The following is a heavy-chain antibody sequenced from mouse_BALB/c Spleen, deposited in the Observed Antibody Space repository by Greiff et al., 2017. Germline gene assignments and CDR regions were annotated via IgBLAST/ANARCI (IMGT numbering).Heavy chain of an antibody. J-gene: IGHJ2*01. CDR1: GYTFTSYT. V-gene: IGHV1-4*02. CDR3: ARRRYDGSHY. CDR2: INPSSGYT. D-gene: IGHD2-3*01. Sequence: VQLQQSAAELARPGASVKMSCKASGYTFTSYTMHWVKQRPGQGLEWIGYINPSSGYTEYNQKFKDKTTLTADKSSSTAYMQLSSLTSEDSAVYYCARRRYDGSHYWGQGTTLTVSS.